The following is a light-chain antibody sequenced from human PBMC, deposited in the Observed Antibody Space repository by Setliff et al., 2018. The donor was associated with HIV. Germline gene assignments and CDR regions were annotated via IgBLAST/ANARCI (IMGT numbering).Light chain of an antibody. CDR1: SSDVGSYNL. J-gene: IGLJ1*01. CDR3: CSYAGSSTYV. Sequence: QSALTQPASVSGSPGQSITLSCTGTSSDVGSYNLVSWYQHHPGKAPKLMIYEVSKRPSGVFNRFSGSKSGNTASLTISGLQAEDEADYYCCSYAGSSTYVFGTGTKVTVL. V-gene: IGLV2-23*02. CDR2: EVS.